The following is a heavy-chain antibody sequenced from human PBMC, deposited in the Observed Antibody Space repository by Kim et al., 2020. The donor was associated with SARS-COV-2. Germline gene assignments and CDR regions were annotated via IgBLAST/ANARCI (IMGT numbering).Heavy chain of an antibody. CDR2: IWYDGSNK. D-gene: IGHD3-22*01. CDR3: AREALTTYYYDSSGWGAFDY. CDR1: GFTFSSYG. Sequence: GGSLRLSCAASGFTFSSYGMHWVRQAPAKGLEWVAVIWYDGSNKYYADSVKGRFTISRDNSKNTLYLQMNSLRAEDTAVYYCAREALTTYYYDSSGWGAFDYWGQGTLVTVSS. J-gene: IGHJ4*02. V-gene: IGHV3-33*01.